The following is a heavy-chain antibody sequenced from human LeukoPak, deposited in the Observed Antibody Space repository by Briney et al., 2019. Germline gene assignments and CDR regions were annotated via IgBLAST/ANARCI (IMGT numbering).Heavy chain of an antibody. CDR2: IRGTDDTT. CDR3: AKDMYTYESPYFDS. V-gene: IGHV3-23*01. CDR1: GFTFSSYA. D-gene: IGHD3-22*01. J-gene: IGHJ4*02. Sequence: PGGSLRLSCAASGFTFSSYAMTWLRQAPGKGLEWISCIRGTDDTTYYADSVKGRFTISRDNSRSTLYLQMHSLRAEDTAMYYCAKDMYTYESPYFDSWGQGALVTVAS.